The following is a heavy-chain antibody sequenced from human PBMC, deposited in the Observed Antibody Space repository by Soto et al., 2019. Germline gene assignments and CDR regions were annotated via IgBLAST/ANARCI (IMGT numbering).Heavy chain of an antibody. CDR1: GLTVSTNY. V-gene: IGHV3-53*01. Sequence: GGSLRLSCAVSGLTVSTNYMTWVRQAPGKGLEWVSILYSDGSTYYADSVKGRFTISRDNSKNTLYLQMSSLRAEDTAVYYCATIGDVTFHYWGQGTPVTVSS. J-gene: IGHJ4*02. CDR2: LYSDGST. D-gene: IGHD4-4*01. CDR3: ATIGDVTFHY.